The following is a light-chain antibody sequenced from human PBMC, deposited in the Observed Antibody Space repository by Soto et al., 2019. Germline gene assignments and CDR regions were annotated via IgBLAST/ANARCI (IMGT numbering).Light chain of an antibody. Sequence: EIQVSKTQPTLSGSVGDIVIITGRASQTISSWLAWYQQKPGKAPKLLIYKASTLKSGVPSRFSGSGSGTEFTLTISSLQPDDFATYYCQHYNSYSEAFAQRAKV. CDR2: KAS. CDR1: QTISSW. J-gene: IGKJ1*01. CDR3: QHYNSYSEA. V-gene: IGKV1-5*03.